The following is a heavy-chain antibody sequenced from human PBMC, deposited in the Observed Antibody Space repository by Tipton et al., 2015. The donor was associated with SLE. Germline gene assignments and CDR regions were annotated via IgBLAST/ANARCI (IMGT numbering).Heavy chain of an antibody. Sequence: SLRLSCAASGFTFDDYAMYWVRQAPGKGLEWVSGISWNSASIGYADSVKGRFTISRDNAKNSVDLQMNSLRAEDTAVYYCARDLQLARYYYYGMDVWGQGTTVTVSS. CDR1: GFTFDDYA. CDR2: ISWNSASI. CDR3: ARDLQLARYYYYGMDV. D-gene: IGHD6-13*01. V-gene: IGHV3-9*01. J-gene: IGHJ6*02.